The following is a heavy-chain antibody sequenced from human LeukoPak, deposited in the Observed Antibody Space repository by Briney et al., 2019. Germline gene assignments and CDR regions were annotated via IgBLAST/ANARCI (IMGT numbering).Heavy chain of an antibody. D-gene: IGHD3-9*01. CDR3: ASNFYDILTGARYDAFDI. CDR2: ISTYNGNT. Sequence: ASVKVSCKASGYTFTSYGISWVRQAPGQGLQCMGWISTYNGNTNYAQKLQGRVTMTTDTSTSTAYMELRSLRSDDTAVYYCASNFYDILTGARYDAFDIWGQGTMVTVSS. J-gene: IGHJ3*02. V-gene: IGHV1-18*01. CDR1: GYTFTSYG.